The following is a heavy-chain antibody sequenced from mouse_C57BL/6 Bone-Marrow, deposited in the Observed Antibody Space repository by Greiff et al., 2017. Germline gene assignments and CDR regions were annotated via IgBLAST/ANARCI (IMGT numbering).Heavy chain of an antibody. CDR2: IYPGSGST. CDR3: ASPYYSNYWYCDV. D-gene: IGHD2-5*01. J-gene: IGHJ1*03. Sequence: QVQLQQPGAELVKPGASVKMSCKASRYTFTSYWITWVKQRPGQGLEWIGDIYPGSGSTNYNEKFKSKATLTVDTSSSTAYMQLSSLTSEDYAVYYCASPYYSNYWYCDVWGTGTTVSVSS. V-gene: IGHV1-55*01. CDR1: RYTFTSYW.